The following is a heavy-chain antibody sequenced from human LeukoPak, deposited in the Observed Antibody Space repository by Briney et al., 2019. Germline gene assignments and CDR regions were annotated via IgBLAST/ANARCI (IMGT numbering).Heavy chain of an antibody. V-gene: IGHV4-61*02. D-gene: IGHD1-26*01. CDR3: AREYGTYYYYYMDV. J-gene: IGHJ6*03. CDR2: IYTSGST. CDR1: GNSISSGDNY. Sequence: SETLSLTCTVSGNSISSGDNYWSWIRQPAGKGLEWIGRIYTSGSTNYNPSLKSRVTISGDTSKNQFSLKLSSVTAADTAVYYCAREYGTYYYYYMDVWGKGTTVTISS.